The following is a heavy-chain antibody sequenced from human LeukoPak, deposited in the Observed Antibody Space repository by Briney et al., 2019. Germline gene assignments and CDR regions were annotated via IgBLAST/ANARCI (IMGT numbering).Heavy chain of an antibody. D-gene: IGHD2-15*01. CDR2: IYPGDSDT. CDR1: GYSFTSYW. V-gene: IGHV5-51*01. CDR3: ASPQYCSGGSCYYAFDI. J-gene: IGHJ3*02. Sequence: GESLKISCKGSGYSFTSYWIGWVRQMAGKGLEWMGIIYPGDSDTRYSPSFQGQVTISADKSISTAYLQWSSLKASDTAMYYCASPQYCSGGSCYYAFDIWGQGTMVTVSS.